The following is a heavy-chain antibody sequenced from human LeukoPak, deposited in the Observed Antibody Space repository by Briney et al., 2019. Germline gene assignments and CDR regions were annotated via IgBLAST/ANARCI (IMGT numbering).Heavy chain of an antibody. CDR1: GYSFTSYW. J-gene: IGHJ4*02. CDR3: ARSKNPGSYYKAPDY. Sequence: GESLKISCKGSGYSFTSYWIGWVRQMPGKGLEWLGIIYPGDSDTRYSPSFQGQVTISADKSISTAYLQWSSLKASDTAMYYCARSKNPGSYYKAPDYWGQGTLVTVSS. D-gene: IGHD3-10*01. V-gene: IGHV5-51*01. CDR2: IYPGDSDT.